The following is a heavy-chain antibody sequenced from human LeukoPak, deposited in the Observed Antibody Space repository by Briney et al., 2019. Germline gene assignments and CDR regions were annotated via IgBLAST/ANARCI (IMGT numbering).Heavy chain of an antibody. D-gene: IGHD4-17*01. CDR3: ARLNYGDPHFDY. CDR1: GFTFSSYS. Sequence: NTGGSLRLSCAASGFTFSSYSMNWVRQAPGKGLEWVSSISSSSYIYYADSVKGRFTISRDNAKNSLYLQMNSLRAEDTAVYYCARLNYGDPHFDYWGQGTLVTASS. J-gene: IGHJ4*02. V-gene: IGHV3-21*01. CDR2: ISSSSYI.